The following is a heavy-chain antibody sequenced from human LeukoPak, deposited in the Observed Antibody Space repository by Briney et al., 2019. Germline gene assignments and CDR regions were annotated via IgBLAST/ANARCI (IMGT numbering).Heavy chain of an antibody. CDR1: GFTFSSYS. D-gene: IGHD1-26*01. CDR2: ISSSSSYI. V-gene: IGHV3-21*01. CDR3: ARDWSRSYYHYYYYMDV. J-gene: IGHJ6*03. Sequence: PGGSLRLSCAASGFTFSSYSMNWVRQAPGKGLEWVSSISSSSSYIYYADSVKGRFTISRDNAKNSLYLQMNSLRAEDTAVYYCARDWSRSYYHYYYYMDVWGKGTTVTISS.